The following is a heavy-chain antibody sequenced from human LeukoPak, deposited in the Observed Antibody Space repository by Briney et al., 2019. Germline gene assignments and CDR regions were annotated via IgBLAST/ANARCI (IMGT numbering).Heavy chain of an antibody. D-gene: IGHD3-10*01. V-gene: IGHV1-69*05. CDR1: GGTFSSYA. J-gene: IGHJ6*03. CDR3: ARGPAGRITMVRGVTTYYYYYMDV. CDR2: IIPIFGTA. Sequence: SVKVSCKASGGTFSSYAISWVRQAPGQGLEWMGGIIPIFGTANYAQKFQGRVTITTDESTSAAYMELSSLRSEDTAVYYCARGPAGRITMVRGVTTYYYYYMDVWGKGATVTVSS.